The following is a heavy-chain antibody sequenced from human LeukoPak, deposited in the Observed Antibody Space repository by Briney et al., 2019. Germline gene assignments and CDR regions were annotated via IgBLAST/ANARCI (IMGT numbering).Heavy chain of an antibody. V-gene: IGHV4-38-2*02. Sequence: PSETLSLTCAVSGYSFSRGYYWGWIRQPPGKGVGWIGIIYRGGSTYYTPSLKSRVTISVDTSKNQFSLKMNSLTAADTAVYYCARDKFVVAPAALNNWFDPWGQGTLVTVSS. D-gene: IGHD2-2*01. CDR2: IYRGGST. CDR1: GYSFSRGYY. J-gene: IGHJ5*02. CDR3: ARDKFVVAPAALNNWFDP.